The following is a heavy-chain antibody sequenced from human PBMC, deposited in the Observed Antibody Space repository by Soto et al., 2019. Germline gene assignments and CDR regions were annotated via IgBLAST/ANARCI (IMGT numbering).Heavy chain of an antibody. J-gene: IGHJ4*01. D-gene: IGHD6-19*01. Sequence: EVQLLESGGGLVQPGGSLRLSCAASGFTFSSYAMSWVRQAPGKGLEWVSAISGSGGSTYYADSVKGRFTISRDNSKNTQYLQMNSLRAEDTALYYCARRTSGWYVDYWGHGALVTVSS. CDR2: ISGSGGST. CDR1: GFTFSSYA. CDR3: ARRTSGWYVDY. V-gene: IGHV3-23*01.